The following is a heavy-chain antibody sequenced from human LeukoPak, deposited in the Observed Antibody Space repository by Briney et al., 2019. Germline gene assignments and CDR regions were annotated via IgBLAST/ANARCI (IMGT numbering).Heavy chain of an antibody. CDR3: ARGGRTTWHGMDV. CDR2: IWYDGSKK. J-gene: IGHJ6*02. V-gene: IGHV3-33*01. Sequence: GGSLRLSCAASGFTFSGYGMHWVRQAPGKGLEWVAVIWYDGSKKDYADSVKGRFTISRDNAKNTLYLQMNSLRAEDTAVYYCARGGRTTWHGMDVWGQGTTVTVSS. CDR1: GFTFSGYG. D-gene: IGHD4-17*01.